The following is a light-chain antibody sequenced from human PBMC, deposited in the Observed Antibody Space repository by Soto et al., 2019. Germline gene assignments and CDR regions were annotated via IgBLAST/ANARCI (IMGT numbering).Light chain of an antibody. CDR2: GAS. CDR3: QQYSEWPLT. J-gene: IGKJ4*01. V-gene: IGKV3-15*01. CDR1: QSVSSN. Sequence: EIVMTQSPGTLSVSPGERATLSCRASQSVSSNLAWYQQKPGQAPRLLIYGASTRATGIPARFSGSGSGTEFTLTISSLQSEDIAVYYCQQYSEWPLTFGGGTKVEIK.